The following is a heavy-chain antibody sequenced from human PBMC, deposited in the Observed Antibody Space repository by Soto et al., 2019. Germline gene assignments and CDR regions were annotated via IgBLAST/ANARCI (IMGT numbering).Heavy chain of an antibody. CDR2: IDPSDSYT. J-gene: IGHJ6*02. Sequence: GESLKISCKGSGYSFTSYWISWVRQMPGKGLEWMGRIDPSDSYTNYSPSFQGHVTISADKSISTAYLQWSSLKASDTAMYYCAGHYFDFGSGYPPLDVWGQGTTVTVSS. CDR3: AGHYFDFGSGYPPLDV. CDR1: GYSFTSYW. V-gene: IGHV5-10-1*01. D-gene: IGHD3-3*01.